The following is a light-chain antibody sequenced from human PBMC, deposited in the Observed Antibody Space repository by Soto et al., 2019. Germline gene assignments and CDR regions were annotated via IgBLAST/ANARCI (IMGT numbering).Light chain of an antibody. V-gene: IGLV2-14*01. CDR2: GVS. Sequence: QSALPQPASVSGSPGQSITLSCTGTSSDVGGYNYVSWYQLHPGKAPKLMIYGVSNRPSGVSNRFSGSKSGNTASLTISGLQAEDEADYYCSSYTSSSFYYVFGTGTELTVL. J-gene: IGLJ1*01. CDR3: SSYTSSSFYYV. CDR1: SSDVGGYNY.